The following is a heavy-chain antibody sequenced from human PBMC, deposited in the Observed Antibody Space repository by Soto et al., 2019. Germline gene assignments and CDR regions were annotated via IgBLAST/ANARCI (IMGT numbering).Heavy chain of an antibody. CDR3: FLDVESTVTTSEYYYYGMDV. Sequence: GASVKVSCKASGGTFSSYAISWVRQAPGQGLEWMGGIIPIFGTANYAQKFQGRVTITADESTSTAYMELSSLRSEDTAVYYCFLDVESTVTTSEYYYYGMDVWGQGTTVTVSS. CDR2: IIPIFGTA. D-gene: IGHD4-4*01. J-gene: IGHJ6*02. CDR1: GGTFSSYA. V-gene: IGHV1-69*13.